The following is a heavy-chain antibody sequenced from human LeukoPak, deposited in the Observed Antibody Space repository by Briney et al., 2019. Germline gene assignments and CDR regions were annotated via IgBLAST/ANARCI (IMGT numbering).Heavy chain of an antibody. CDR3: AGDGNGGSGSYWVFDY. Sequence: PGGSLRLSCAASGFTFSSYSMNWVRQAPGKGLEWVSSISSSSSYIYYADSVKGRFTISRDNAKNSLYLQVNSLRAEDTAVYYCAGDGNGGSGSYWVFDYWGQGTLVTVSS. D-gene: IGHD3-10*01. V-gene: IGHV3-21*01. CDR2: ISSSSSYI. J-gene: IGHJ4*02. CDR1: GFTFSSYS.